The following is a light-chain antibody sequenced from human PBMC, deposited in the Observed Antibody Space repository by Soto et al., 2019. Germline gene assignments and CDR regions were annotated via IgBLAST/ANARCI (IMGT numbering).Light chain of an antibody. J-gene: IGLJ3*02. CDR3: HSYDSSLSGSV. Sequence: QLVLTQPPSVSGAPGQRVTISCTGSSSNIGAGYDVHWYQQLPGTAPKLLIYGNSNRPSGVPDRFSGSKSGTSASLAITGVQAEDEADYYCHSYDSSLSGSVFGGGTKLTVL. CDR2: GNS. V-gene: IGLV1-40*01. CDR1: SSNIGAGYD.